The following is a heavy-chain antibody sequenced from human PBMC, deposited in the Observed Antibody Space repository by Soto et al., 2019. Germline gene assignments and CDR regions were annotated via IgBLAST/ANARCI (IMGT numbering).Heavy chain of an antibody. CDR2: INHSGST. J-gene: IGHJ4*02. Sequence: SETLSLTCAVYGGSFSGYYWSWIRQPPGKGLEWIGEINHSGSTNYNPSLKSRVTISVDTSKNQFSLKLSSVTAADTAVYYCARLPGYCSGGSCYLHLDYWGQGTLVTVSS. CDR3: ARLPGYCSGGSCYLHLDY. V-gene: IGHV4-34*01. CDR1: GGSFSGYY. D-gene: IGHD2-15*01.